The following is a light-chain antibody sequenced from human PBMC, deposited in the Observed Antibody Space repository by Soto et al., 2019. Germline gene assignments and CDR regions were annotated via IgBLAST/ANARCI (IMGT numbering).Light chain of an antibody. V-gene: IGLV2-8*01. Sequence: QSALTQPPSASGSPGQSVTISCTGTSSDIGAYNYVSWYQQHPGKAPKLMIHEVSKRPSGVPDRFSGSKSGNTASLTVSGLQTEDEADYYCSSYAGSNDRWVFVGGTQLTVL. CDR1: SSDIGAYNY. CDR2: EVS. J-gene: IGLJ3*02. CDR3: SSYAGSNDRWV.